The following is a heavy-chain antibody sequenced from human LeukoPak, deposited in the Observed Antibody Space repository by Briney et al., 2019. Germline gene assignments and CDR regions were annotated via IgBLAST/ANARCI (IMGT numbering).Heavy chain of an antibody. V-gene: IGHV4-30-2*01. D-gene: IGHD3-10*01. CDR3: ARDAREVVYYGSGRIEAFDI. CDR1: GGSISSGGYY. J-gene: IGHJ3*02. CDR2: IYHSGST. Sequence: SQTLSLTCTVSGGSISSGGYYWSWFRQPPGKGLEWIGYIYHSGSTYYNPSLKSRVTISVDRSKNQFSLKLSSVTAADTAVYYCARDAREVVYYGSGRIEAFDIWGQGTMVTVSS.